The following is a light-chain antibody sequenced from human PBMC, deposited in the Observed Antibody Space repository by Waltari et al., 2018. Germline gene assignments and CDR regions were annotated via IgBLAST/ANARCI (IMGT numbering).Light chain of an antibody. CDR3: SSYTNSGNVV. J-gene: IGLJ2*01. V-gene: IGLV2-14*01. Sequence: QSALTQPASVSGSPGQAITISCTGTSSDIGRYNYVSWYQQHPGNAPKRVISEVSNRPSVVSNRFSGSKSGNTASLTISGLQAEDGAHYYCSSYTNSGNVVFGGGTKLTVL. CDR1: SSDIGRYNY. CDR2: EVS.